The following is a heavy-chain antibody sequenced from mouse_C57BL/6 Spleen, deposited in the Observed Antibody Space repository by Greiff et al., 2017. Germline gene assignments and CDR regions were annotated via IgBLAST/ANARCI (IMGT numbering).Heavy chain of an antibody. Sequence: EVHLVESGGDLVKPGGSLKLSCAASGFTFSSYGMSWVRQTPDKRLEWVATISSGGSYTYYPDSVKGRFTISRDNAKNTLYLQMSRLKSEDTAMYYCARHYYYGSSYYAMDYWGQGTSVTVSS. V-gene: IGHV5-6*01. CDR3: ARHYYYGSSYYAMDY. CDR1: GFTFSSYG. D-gene: IGHD1-1*01. CDR2: ISSGGSYT. J-gene: IGHJ4*01.